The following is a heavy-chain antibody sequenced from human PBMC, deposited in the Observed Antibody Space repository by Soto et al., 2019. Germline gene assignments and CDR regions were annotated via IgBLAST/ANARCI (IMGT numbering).Heavy chain of an antibody. J-gene: IGHJ4*02. CDR1: GFTVSSNH. D-gene: IGHD3-16*01. CDR2: INSGGST. Sequence: EVQLVESGGGLIQPGESLRLSCAAAGFTVSSNHMSWVRQAPGKGLEWVSVINSGGSTYYADSVKGRFTISRDNSKNTLYLQMNSLRVEDTAVYYCASLPGGGYLGQGTLVTVSS. CDR3: ASLPGGGY. V-gene: IGHV3-53*01.